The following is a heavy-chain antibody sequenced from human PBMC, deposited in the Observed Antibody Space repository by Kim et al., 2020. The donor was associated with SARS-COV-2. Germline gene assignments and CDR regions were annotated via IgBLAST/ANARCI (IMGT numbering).Heavy chain of an antibody. D-gene: IGHD5-12*01. CDR2: ISYDGSNK. Sequence: GGSLRLSCAASGFTFSSYAMHWVRQAPGKGLEWVAVISYDGSNKYYADSVKGRFTISRDNSKNTPYLQMNSLRAEDTAVYYCARDVRGYSGYDAHFDYWG. J-gene: IGHJ4*01. CDR1: GFTFSSYA. V-gene: IGHV3-30*04. CDR3: ARDVRGYSGYDAHFDY.